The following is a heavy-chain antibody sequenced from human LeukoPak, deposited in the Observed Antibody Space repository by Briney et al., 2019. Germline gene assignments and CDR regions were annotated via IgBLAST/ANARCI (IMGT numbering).Heavy chain of an antibody. CDR2: FDPEDGET. V-gene: IGHV1-24*01. Sequence: ASVKVSCKASGYTLTELFMHWVRQAPGKGLEWMGGFDPEDGETIYAQKFQGRVTMTGDTSTNTAYMELSSLRSEDTAVYQCATVMLVGGKARPLPRIWGEGRMVTVSS. D-gene: IGHD6-6*01. J-gene: IGHJ3*02. CDR3: ATVMLVGGKARPLPRI. CDR1: GYTLTELF.